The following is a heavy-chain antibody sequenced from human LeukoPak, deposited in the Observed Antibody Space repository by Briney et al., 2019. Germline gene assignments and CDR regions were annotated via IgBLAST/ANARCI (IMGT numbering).Heavy chain of an antibody. V-gene: IGHV3-33*01. CDR2: IWYDGSNK. Sequence: GGSLRLSCAASGFTFSSYGVHWVRQAPGKGLEWVAVIWYDGSNKYYADSVKGRFTISRDNSKNTLYLQMNSLRAEDTAVYYCARGVGATSSSLWGQGTLVTVSS. CDR1: GFTFSSYG. J-gene: IGHJ4*02. D-gene: IGHD1-26*01. CDR3: ARGVGATSSSL.